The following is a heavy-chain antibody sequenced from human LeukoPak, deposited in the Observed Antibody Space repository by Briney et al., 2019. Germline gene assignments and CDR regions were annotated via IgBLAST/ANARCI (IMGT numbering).Heavy chain of an antibody. D-gene: IGHD6-13*01. CDR3: AADLGQLLNH. CDR1: GDTLTESS. CDR2: FDPEHDRP. V-gene: IGHV1-24*01. Sequence: ASVKVSCKVSGDTLTESSTHWVRQAPGKGLEWMGGFDPEHDRPVYAQRFQGRLTLTGDTSTDTAYMELSSLRSEDTAVYFCAADLGQLLNHWGQGTLVTVSS. J-gene: IGHJ5*02.